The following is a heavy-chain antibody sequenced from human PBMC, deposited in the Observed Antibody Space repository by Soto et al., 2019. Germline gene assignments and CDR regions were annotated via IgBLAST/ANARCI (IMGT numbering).Heavy chain of an antibody. CDR3: AGGALRYSSSWLLDNWFDP. D-gene: IGHD6-13*01. CDR2: MNPNSGNT. CDR1: GYTFTSYD. Sequence: QVQLVQSGAEVKKPGASVKVSCKASGYTFTSYDINRVRQATGQGLEWMRWMNPNSGNTGHAQKLQGRVTMTRNTSISTAYKELSSLGSEDLAVYYCAGGALRYSSSWLLDNWFDPWGQGTLVTVSS. J-gene: IGHJ5*02. V-gene: IGHV1-8*01.